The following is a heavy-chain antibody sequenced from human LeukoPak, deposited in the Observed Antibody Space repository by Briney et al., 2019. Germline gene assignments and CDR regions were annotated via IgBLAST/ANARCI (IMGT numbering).Heavy chain of an antibody. Sequence: GSSVKVSCKASGGTFSSYAISWVRQAPGQGLEWMGGIIPIFGTANYAQKFQGRVTITTDESTSTAYMELSSLRSEDTAVYYCARGTRGRASTWSFDYWGQGTLVTVSS. V-gene: IGHV1-69*05. D-gene: IGHD3-16*01. CDR2: IIPIFGTA. CDR3: ARGTRGRASTWSFDY. J-gene: IGHJ4*02. CDR1: GGTFSSYA.